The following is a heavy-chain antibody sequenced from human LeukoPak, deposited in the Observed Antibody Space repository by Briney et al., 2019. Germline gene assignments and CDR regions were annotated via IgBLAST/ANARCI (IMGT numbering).Heavy chain of an antibody. CDR3: ARDVGATPGYFDY. CDR1: GGSISSSSYY. D-gene: IGHD1-26*01. Sequence: SETLSLTCAVSGGSISSSSYYWGWIRQPPGEGLEWIGSIYYSGSTYYNPSLKSRVTISVDTSKNQFSLKLSSVTAADTAVYYCARDVGATPGYFDYWGQGTLVTVSS. CDR2: IYYSGST. V-gene: IGHV4-39*07. J-gene: IGHJ4*02.